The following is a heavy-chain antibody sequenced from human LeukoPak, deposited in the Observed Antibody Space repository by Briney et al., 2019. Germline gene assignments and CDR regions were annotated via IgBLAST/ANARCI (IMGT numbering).Heavy chain of an antibody. CDR2: IRYDGSNE. J-gene: IGHJ4*02. V-gene: IGHV3-30*02. Sequence: GGSLRLSCAASGFTFSSYGMHWVRQAPDKGLEWVAFIRYDGSNEYYADSVKGRFTISRDNSKNTLYLQMNSLRGEDTAVYYCXXXXXXWGQGTLVTVSS. CDR3: XXXXXX. CDR1: GFTFSSYG.